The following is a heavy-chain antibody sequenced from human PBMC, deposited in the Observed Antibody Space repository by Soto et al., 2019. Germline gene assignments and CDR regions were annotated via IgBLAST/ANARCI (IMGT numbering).Heavy chain of an antibody. D-gene: IGHD2-2*02. CDR2: IDPSDSYT. Sequence: PGESLKISCKGSGYSFTSYWISWVRQMPGKGLEWMGRIDPSDSYTNYSPSFQGHVTISADKSISTAYLQWSSLKASDTAMYYCARRRVVPAAIGVRYYYYGMDVWGQGTTVTVS. CDR1: GYSFTSYW. V-gene: IGHV5-10-1*01. CDR3: ARRRVVPAAIGVRYYYYGMDV. J-gene: IGHJ6*02.